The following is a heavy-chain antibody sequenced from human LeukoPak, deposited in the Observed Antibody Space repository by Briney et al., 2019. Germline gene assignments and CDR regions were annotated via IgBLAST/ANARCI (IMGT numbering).Heavy chain of an antibody. CDR2: IDPSDSYT. CDR1: GYSFTSYW. Sequence: HGESLKISCKGSGYSFTSYWISWVRQMPGKGLEWMGRIDPSDSYTNYSPSFQGHVTISADKSISTAYLQWSSLKASDTAMYYCARLEKTVTYDQHYWGQGTLVTVSS. CDR3: ARLEKTVTYDQHY. D-gene: IGHD4-17*01. J-gene: IGHJ4*02. V-gene: IGHV5-10-1*01.